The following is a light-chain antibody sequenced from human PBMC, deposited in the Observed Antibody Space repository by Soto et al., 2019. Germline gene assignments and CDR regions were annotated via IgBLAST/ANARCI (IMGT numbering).Light chain of an antibody. J-gene: IGKJ1*01. V-gene: IGKV3-20*01. CDR1: QSVDSTF. CDR2: VAS. CDR3: QQYMSSET. Sequence: EVVLTQSPGSLSLSPGQRATLSCRASQSVDSTFFAWYQKKPGQAPRLLIYVASKRATGIPDRFSGSGSGTDFTLIVSRLEPEDIAVYYCQQYMSSETFGQATKVEIK.